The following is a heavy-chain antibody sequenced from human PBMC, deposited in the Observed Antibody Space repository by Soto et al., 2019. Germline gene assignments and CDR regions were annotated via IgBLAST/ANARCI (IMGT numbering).Heavy chain of an antibody. J-gene: IGHJ4*02. CDR1: GYMFISYG. CDR2: IIPIFGTA. V-gene: IGHV1-69*13. Sequence: QVQLVQSGAEVKKPGASVKVSCKASGYMFISYGINWVRQAPGQGLEWMGWIIPIFGTANHAQKFQGRVTIIADESTSTVYMELSSLRSEDTAMYYCARGWGYDSNDYYYAYWGQGTLVIVSS. CDR3: ARGWGYDSNDYYYAY. D-gene: IGHD3-22*01.